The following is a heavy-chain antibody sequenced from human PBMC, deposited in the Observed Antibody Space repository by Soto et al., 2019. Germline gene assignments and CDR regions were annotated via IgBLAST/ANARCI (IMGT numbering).Heavy chain of an antibody. J-gene: IGHJ6*02. V-gene: IGHV1-69*06. Sequence: QVQLVQSGAEVKKPGSSVKVSCKAPGGTFSSYAISWVRQAPGQGLEWMGGIIPIFGTAKYAQKFQGRVTITADKSTSSGYMELSSLRSEATAVYYCARSQGGSSSLDIYYYYYYGMDVWGQGTTVTVSS. CDR3: ARSQGGSSSLDIYYYYYYGMDV. D-gene: IGHD2-15*01. CDR2: IIPIFGTA. CDR1: GGTFSSYA.